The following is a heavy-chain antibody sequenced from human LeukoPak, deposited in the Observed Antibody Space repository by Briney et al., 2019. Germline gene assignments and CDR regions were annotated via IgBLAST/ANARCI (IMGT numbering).Heavy chain of an antibody. CDR2: ISGSGGST. D-gene: IGHD4-17*01. CDR1: GLTFSSYA. Sequence: GGSLRLSCAASGLTFSSYAMSWVRQAPGKGLEWVSAISGSGGSTYYADSVKGRFTISRDNSKNTLYLQMNSLRAEDTAVYYCAIRDTVTTHGAFDIWGQGTMVTVSS. CDR3: AIRDTVTTHGAFDI. V-gene: IGHV3-23*01. J-gene: IGHJ3*02.